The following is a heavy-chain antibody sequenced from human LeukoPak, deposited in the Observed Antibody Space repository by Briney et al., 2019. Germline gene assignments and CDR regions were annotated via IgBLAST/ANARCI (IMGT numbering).Heavy chain of an antibody. CDR1: GGTFISYA. Sequence: SVKVSCKASGGTFISYAISWVRQAPGQGLEWMGGIIPIFGTANYAQKFQGRVTITADKSTSTAYMELSSLRSEDTAVYYCAGGDPGPYYYYYMDVWGKGTTVTVSS. D-gene: IGHD3-16*01. J-gene: IGHJ6*03. V-gene: IGHV1-69*06. CDR2: IIPIFGTA. CDR3: AGGDPGPYYYYYMDV.